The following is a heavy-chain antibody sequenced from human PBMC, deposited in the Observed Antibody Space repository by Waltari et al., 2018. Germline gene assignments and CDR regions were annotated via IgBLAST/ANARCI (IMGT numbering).Heavy chain of an antibody. J-gene: IGHJ4*02. CDR3: ARVVYYFDA. CDR2: VYKGGGARTT. Sequence: QVQLQASRPGLVQPSETLSLPCSVSCYPINTGYYWGWIRQSPGKGLEWIGSVYKGGGARTTLYNKSLDNRLILSVDTSKNQFSLKLYSVTAADTAIYYCARVVYYFDAWGQGILVTVSS. CDR1: CYPINTGYY. V-gene: IGHV4-38-2*02.